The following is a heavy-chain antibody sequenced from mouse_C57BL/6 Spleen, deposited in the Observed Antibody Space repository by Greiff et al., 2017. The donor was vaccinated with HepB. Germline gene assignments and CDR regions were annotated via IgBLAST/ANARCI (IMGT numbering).Heavy chain of an antibody. Sequence: VQLKQPGAELVKPGASVKLSCKASGYTFTSYWMQWVKQRPGQGLEWIGEIDPSDSYTNYNQKFKGKATLTVDTSSSTAYMQLSSLTSEDSAVYYCARRGLSDVWGTGTTVTVSS. V-gene: IGHV1-50*01. CDR2: IDPSDSYT. CDR3: ARRGLSDV. D-gene: IGHD1-1*02. CDR1: GYTFTSYW. J-gene: IGHJ1*03.